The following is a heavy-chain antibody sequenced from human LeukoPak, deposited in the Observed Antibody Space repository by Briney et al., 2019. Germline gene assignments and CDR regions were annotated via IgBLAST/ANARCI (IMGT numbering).Heavy chain of an antibody. Sequence: NPSETLSLTCTVSGGSISSYYWSWIRQPPGKGLEWIGYIYYSGSTNYNPSLKSRVTISVDTSKNQFSLKLSSVTAADAAVYYCARDGGGGKGFDYWGQGTLVTVSS. J-gene: IGHJ4*02. CDR1: GGSISSYY. CDR2: IYYSGST. CDR3: ARDGGGGKGFDY. V-gene: IGHV4-59*01. D-gene: IGHD3-16*01.